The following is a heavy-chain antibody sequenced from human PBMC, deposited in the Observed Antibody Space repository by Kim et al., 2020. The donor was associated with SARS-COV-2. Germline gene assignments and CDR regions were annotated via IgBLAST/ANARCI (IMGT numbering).Heavy chain of an antibody. V-gene: IGHV3-30*02. Sequence: SVKGRFTISRDNSKNTLYLQMNSLRAEDTAVYYCAKAGSYDSSGYYPFDYWGQGTLVTVSS. CDR3: AKAGSYDSSGYYPFDY. D-gene: IGHD3-22*01. J-gene: IGHJ4*02.